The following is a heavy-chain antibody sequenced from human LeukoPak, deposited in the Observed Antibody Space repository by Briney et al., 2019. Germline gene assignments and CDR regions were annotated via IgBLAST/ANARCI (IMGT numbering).Heavy chain of an antibody. CDR3: ARVAVTTVGFDAFDI. CDR1: GFTFSTYS. Sequence: PGGSLRLSCAASGFTFSTYSMNWVRQAPGKGLVWVSRINSDGSSTSYADSVKGRFTISRDNAKNSLYLQMNSLRAEDTAVYYCARVAVTTVGFDAFDIWGQGTMVTVSS. D-gene: IGHD4-23*01. CDR2: INSDGSST. J-gene: IGHJ3*02. V-gene: IGHV3-74*01.